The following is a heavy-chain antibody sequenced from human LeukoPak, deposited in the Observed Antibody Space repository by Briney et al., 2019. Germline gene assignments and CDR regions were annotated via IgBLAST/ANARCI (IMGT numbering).Heavy chain of an antibody. J-gene: IGHJ6*02. CDR3: ARASSSWYSYYYGMDV. V-gene: IGHV1-8*01. CDR1: GYTFTSYD. Sequence: ASVKVSCKASGYTFTSYDINWVRQATGQGRGWMGWMNPNSGNTGYAQKFQGRVTMTRNTSISTAYMELSSLRSEDTAVYYCARASSSWYSYYYGMDVWGQGTTVTVSS. CDR2: MNPNSGNT. D-gene: IGHD6-13*01.